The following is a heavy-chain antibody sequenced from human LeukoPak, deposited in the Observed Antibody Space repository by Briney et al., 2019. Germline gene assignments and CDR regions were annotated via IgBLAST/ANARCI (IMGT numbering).Heavy chain of an antibody. Sequence: GGSLRLSCAASGFTFSSYSMNWVRQAPGKGLEWVSYISSSSSTIYYADSVKGRFTISRDNAKNSLYLQTNSLRAEDTAVYYCARGIYDFWSGYDARTAYNWFDPWGQGTLVTVSS. D-gene: IGHD3-3*01. V-gene: IGHV3-48*01. CDR3: ARGIYDFWSGYDARTAYNWFDP. J-gene: IGHJ5*02. CDR1: GFTFSSYS. CDR2: ISSSSSTI.